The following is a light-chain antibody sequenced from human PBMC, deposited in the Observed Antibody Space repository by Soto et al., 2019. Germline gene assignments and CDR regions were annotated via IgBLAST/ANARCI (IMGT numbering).Light chain of an antibody. CDR2: NNN. CDR1: SSNIGSNT. J-gene: IGLJ3*02. V-gene: IGLV1-44*01. Sequence: QSVLTQPPSASETPGQRVTISCSGSSSNIGSNTVNWYQQLPGTAPKLLIYNNNQRPSGVPDRFSGSKSGTSASLAISGLQSEDEADYFWAAWDDSRNGHWVFGGGTKLTVL. CDR3: AAWDDSRNGHWV.